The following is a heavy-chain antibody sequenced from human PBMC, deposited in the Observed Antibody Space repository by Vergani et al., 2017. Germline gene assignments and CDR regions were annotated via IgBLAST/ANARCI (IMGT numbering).Heavy chain of an antibody. CDR3: ARGKNYYDKYFDY. CDR1: GGSISSGSYY. V-gene: IGHV4-39*07. D-gene: IGHD3-22*01. J-gene: IGHJ4*02. Sequence: QVQLQESGPGLVKPSQTLSLTCTVSGGSISSGSYYWSWIRQPPGKGLEWIGEINHSGSTNYNPSLKSRVTISVDTSKNQFSLKLSSVTAADTAVYYCARGKNYYDKYFDYWGQGTLVTVSS. CDR2: INHSGST.